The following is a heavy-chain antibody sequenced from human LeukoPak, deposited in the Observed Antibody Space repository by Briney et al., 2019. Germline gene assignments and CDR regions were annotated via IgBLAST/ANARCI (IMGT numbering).Heavy chain of an antibody. D-gene: IGHD3-22*01. Sequence: SETLSPTCTVSGGSISSYYWSWIRQPAGKGLEWIGRIYTSGSTNYNPSLKGRVTMSVDTSKNQFSLKLSSVTAADTAVYYCARDNQYYYDSSGYYYNWFDPWGQGTLVTVSS. CDR1: GGSISSYY. J-gene: IGHJ5*02. CDR2: IYTSGST. V-gene: IGHV4-4*07. CDR3: ARDNQYYYDSSGYYYNWFDP.